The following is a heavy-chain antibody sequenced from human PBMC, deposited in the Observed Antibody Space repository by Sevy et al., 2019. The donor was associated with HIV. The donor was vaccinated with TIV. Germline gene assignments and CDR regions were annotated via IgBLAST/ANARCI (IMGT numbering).Heavy chain of an antibody. CDR1: GFTFSDHY. CDR3: ARDRGRYHIDY. J-gene: IGHJ4*02. Sequence: GGSLRLSCAASGFTFSDHYIDWVRQAPGKGLEWIGRCRDKANSYTTEYAASVKGRFTLSRDDSRNSVYLQMNSLTTEDTAVYYCARDRGRYHIDYWGQGTLVTVSS. V-gene: IGHV3-72*01. D-gene: IGHD1-26*01. CDR2: CRDKANSYTT.